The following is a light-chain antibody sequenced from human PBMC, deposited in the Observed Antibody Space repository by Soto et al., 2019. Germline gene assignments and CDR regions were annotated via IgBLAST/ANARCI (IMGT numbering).Light chain of an antibody. CDR1: QSVSIH. V-gene: IGKV3-15*01. J-gene: IGKJ5*01. CDR3: QQYSNWPPIT. Sequence: ETVMTQSPGTLSVSLWERATLSCRASQSVSIHLAWYQQKPGQAPRLLLYDTSTRATGIPARFSGSGSGTEFTLTISSLQSEDFAVYYCQQYSNWPPITFGQGTRLEIK. CDR2: DTS.